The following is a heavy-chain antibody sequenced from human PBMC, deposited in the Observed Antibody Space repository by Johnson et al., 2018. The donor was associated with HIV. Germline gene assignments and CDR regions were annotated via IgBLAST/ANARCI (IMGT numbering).Heavy chain of an antibody. V-gene: IGHV3-38-3*01. Sequence: VQLVESRGVLVQPGGSLRLSCAASGFPVSSNEMSWVRQAPGKGLEWVSSISGGCRGYADSVKGRFTISRDNAKNSLYLQMNSLRAEDTALYYCARGGRYYDPGAFDIWGQGAMVTVSS. D-gene: IGHD3-22*01. CDR1: GFPVSSNE. J-gene: IGHJ3*02. CDR3: ARGGRYYDPGAFDI. CDR2: ISGGCR.